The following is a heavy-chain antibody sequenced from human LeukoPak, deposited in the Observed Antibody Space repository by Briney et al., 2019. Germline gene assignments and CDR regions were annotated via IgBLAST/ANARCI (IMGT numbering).Heavy chain of an antibody. V-gene: IGHV3-23*01. J-gene: IGHJ4*02. Sequence: GGSLRLSCANSGFPFSDFSMTWVRQAPGKGLEWISTTNSGGTTTYYAESVKGRFTISRDNFKNALYLQMSSLRVEDTAIYYCAKQSYARSLGEGGPGTLVTVSS. CDR1: GFPFSDFS. CDR2: TNSGGTTT. D-gene: IGHD2-8*01. CDR3: AKQSYARSLGE.